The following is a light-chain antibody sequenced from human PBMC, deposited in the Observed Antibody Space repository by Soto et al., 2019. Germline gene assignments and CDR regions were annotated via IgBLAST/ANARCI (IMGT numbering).Light chain of an antibody. CDR3: SSYTRTTTLGV. J-gene: IGLJ1*01. CDR1: SSDVGAYNY. CDR2: EVS. V-gene: IGLV2-14*01. Sequence: QSALTQPASVSGSLGQSITISCTGTSSDVGAYNYVSWYQQHPGKAPKLMIYEVSNRPSGVSNRFSGSKSGNTASLIISGLQAEDEADYYCSSYTRTTTLGVFGTGTKVTVL.